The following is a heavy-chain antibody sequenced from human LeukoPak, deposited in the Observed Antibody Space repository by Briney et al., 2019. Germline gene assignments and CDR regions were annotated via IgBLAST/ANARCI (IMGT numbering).Heavy chain of an antibody. CDR1: GFTFSSYW. D-gene: IGHD3-22*01. CDR3: ARVPDGLNYDSSGYY. V-gene: IGHV3-21*01. CDR2: ISSSSSYI. J-gene: IGHJ4*02. Sequence: GGSLRLSCAASGFTFSSYWMNWVRQAPGKGLEWVSSISSSSSYIYYADSVKGRFTISRDNAKNSLYLQMNSLRAEDTAVYYCARVPDGLNYDSSGYYWGQGTLVTVSS.